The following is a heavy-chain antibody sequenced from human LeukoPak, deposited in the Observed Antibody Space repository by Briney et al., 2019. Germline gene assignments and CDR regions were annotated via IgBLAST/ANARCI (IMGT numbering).Heavy chain of an antibody. Sequence: SETLSLTCTVSGGSISSYYWSWIRQPPGKGLEWIGYIYYSGSTNYNPSLKSRVTISVDTSKNQFSLKLSSVTAADTAVYYGARIAASYGYEYYFDYWGQGTLVTVSS. D-gene: IGHD5-18*01. J-gene: IGHJ4*02. CDR2: IYYSGST. CDR3: ARIAASYGYEYYFDY. CDR1: GGSISSYY. V-gene: IGHV4-59*01.